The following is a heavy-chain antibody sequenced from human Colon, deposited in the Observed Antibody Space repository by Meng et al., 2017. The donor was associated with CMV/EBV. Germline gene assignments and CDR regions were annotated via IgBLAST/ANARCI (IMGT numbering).Heavy chain of an antibody. CDR3: AHAHTVPAFAFDY. Sequence: VCEFSVSSSGVGVGWIRQPPGKALEWLALIYRDDDNRYSPSLKSRLTITKDTSKNQVVLTMTNMQPEDTAAYYCAHAHTVPAFAFDYWGQGALVTVSS. V-gene: IGHV2-5*02. CDR2: IYRDDDN. CDR1: EFSVSSSGVG. D-gene: IGHD4-17*01. J-gene: IGHJ4*02.